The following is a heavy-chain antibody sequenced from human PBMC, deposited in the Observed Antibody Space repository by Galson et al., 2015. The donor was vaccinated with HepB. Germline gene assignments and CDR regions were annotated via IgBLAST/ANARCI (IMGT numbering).Heavy chain of an antibody. CDR2: IYPGDSDT. CDR1: GYSFSNYW. D-gene: IGHD6-19*01. Sequence: QSGAEVKKPGESLKISCKGSGYSFSNYWIGWARQMPGKGLEWTGIIYPGDSDTNYSPSFQGHVTISADKSISTAYLQWSSLKASDTAMYYCARHGYSSGWGGDYFDYWGQGTLVTVSS. J-gene: IGHJ4*02. V-gene: IGHV5-51*01. CDR3: ARHGYSSGWGGDYFDY.